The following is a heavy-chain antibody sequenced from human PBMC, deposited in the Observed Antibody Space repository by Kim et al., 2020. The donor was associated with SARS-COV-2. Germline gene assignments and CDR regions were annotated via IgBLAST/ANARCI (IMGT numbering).Heavy chain of an antibody. CDR1: GLTFSANA. CDR2: ICGTDDRT. CDR3: SLGLFGGNDHI. D-gene: IGHD5-12*01. V-gene: IGHV3-23*01. Sequence: GGSLRLSCSASGLTFSANAMNWVRQAPGKGLEWVSTICGTDDRTYNSDSVKGRFTISRDNSKNTLYLQMSSLRAEDTSVYYCSLGLFGGNDHIWGQGLLVIVSS. J-gene: IGHJ4*02.